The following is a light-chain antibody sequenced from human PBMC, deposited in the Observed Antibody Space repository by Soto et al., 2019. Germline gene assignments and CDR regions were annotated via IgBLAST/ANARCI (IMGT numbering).Light chain of an antibody. CDR3: QQYENWPRT. J-gene: IGKJ1*01. Sequence: EIVMTQSPVTLSVSPGERATLSCRSNQSVNNYLAWYQQTPGRAPRLLIYGASTRATGVPARFSGSGSGTEFTLSITSLQSEDFAVYYCQQYENWPRTFGQGTKVDI. CDR2: GAS. V-gene: IGKV3-15*01. CDR1: QSVNNY.